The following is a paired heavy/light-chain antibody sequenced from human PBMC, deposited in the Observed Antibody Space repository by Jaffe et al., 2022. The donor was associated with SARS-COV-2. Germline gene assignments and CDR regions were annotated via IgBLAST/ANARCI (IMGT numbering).Heavy chain of an antibody. CDR2: VWYDGSHQ. CDR1: GFSFDSYG. J-gene: IGHJ4*02. Sequence: QVQLVESGGGAVQPGRSLRLSCAASGFSFDSYGMHWVRQAPGKGLEWVANVWYDGSHQYYADSVKGRFTISRDNSKSTLHLLMNSLRAEDTAVYYCARGRCGGDCNKLDSWGQGTLVTVSS. D-gene: IGHD2-21*02. V-gene: IGHV3-33*01. CDR3: ARGRCGGDCNKLDS.
Light chain of an antibody. Sequence: SVLTQPPSVSAAPGQKVTISCSGTSSNIGNRFVSWYQQLPGSAPKLLIYDNNKRPSGIPDRFSGSKSGTSATLGITGLQTGDEAEYYCGTWDSSLSGGVFGGGTKLTVL. J-gene: IGLJ2*01. CDR3: GTWDSSLSGGV. CDR2: DNN. V-gene: IGLV1-51*01. CDR1: SSNIGNRF.